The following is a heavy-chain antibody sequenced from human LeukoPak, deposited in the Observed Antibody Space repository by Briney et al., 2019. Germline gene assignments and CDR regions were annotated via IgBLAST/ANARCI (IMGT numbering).Heavy chain of an antibody. D-gene: IGHD3-3*01. CDR3: ARGLITIFGVVTPPDY. Sequence: GGSLRLSCAASGFTVSSNYMSWVRQAPGKGLEWVSVIYSGGSTYYADSVKGRFTISGDNSKNTLYLQMDGLRAEYTGVYYCARGLITIFGVVTPPDYWGQGTLVTVSS. CDR2: IYSGGST. CDR1: GFTVSSNY. J-gene: IGHJ4*02. V-gene: IGHV3-66*02.